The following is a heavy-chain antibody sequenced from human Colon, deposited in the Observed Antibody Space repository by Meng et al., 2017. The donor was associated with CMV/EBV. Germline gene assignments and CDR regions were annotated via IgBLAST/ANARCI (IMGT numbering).Heavy chain of an antibody. D-gene: IGHD3-16*02. J-gene: IGHJ4*02. CDR1: GYTFIDYF. V-gene: IGHV1-2*02. CDR3: ARVLRLGELSLMGF. CDR2: INPKRGGT. Sequence: ASVKVSCKASGYTFIDYFIHWVRQAPGQGLEWMGWINPKRGGTNYAQKFQGRVTMTRDTSLNTVYMELNGLETDDMAVYYCARVLRLGELSLMGFWGQGTLVTVSS.